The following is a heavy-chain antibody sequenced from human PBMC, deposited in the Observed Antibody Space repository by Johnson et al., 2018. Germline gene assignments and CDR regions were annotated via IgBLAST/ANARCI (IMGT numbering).Heavy chain of an antibody. D-gene: IGHD2-21*02. CDR2: ISSSSSYI. V-gene: IGHV3-21*01. J-gene: IGHJ6*02. CDR1: GFTFSSYS. Sequence: VQLVESGGGLVKPGGSLRLSCAASGFTFSSYSMNWVRQAPGKGLEWVSSISSSSSYIYYADSVKGRFTISRDNAKNSLYLQMNSLRAEDTAVYYCAREVVTANYYDYGMDVWGQGTTVTVSS. CDR3: AREVVTANYYDYGMDV.